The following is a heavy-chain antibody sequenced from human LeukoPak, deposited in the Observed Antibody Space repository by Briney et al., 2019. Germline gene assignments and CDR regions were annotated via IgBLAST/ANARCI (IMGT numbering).Heavy chain of an antibody. D-gene: IGHD3-10*01. CDR3: ARLLLLWFGEPDY. J-gene: IGHJ4*02. Sequence: SDTLSLTCTVSGASISSSSSYWGWIRQPPGKGLEWIGSIYYSGSTYYNPSLKSRVTISGDTSKNQFSLKLSSVTAADTAVYYCARLLLLWFGEPDYWGQGTVVTVSS. V-gene: IGHV4-39*01. CDR2: IYYSGST. CDR1: GASISSSSSY.